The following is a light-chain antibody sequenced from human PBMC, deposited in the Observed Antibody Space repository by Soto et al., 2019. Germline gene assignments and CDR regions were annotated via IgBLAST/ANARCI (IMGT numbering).Light chain of an antibody. V-gene: IGKV1-39*01. CDR2: AAS. CDR3: QQTFGNTLVT. CDR1: ESIRIH. J-gene: IGKJ5*01. Sequence: IQMTQSPSSLSASIGDSVSIICRASESIRIHLIWYQQKPGKAPRLLIYAASRLQSGVPSSFSGAGAGTDFALTISSLQPEDYANYYCQQTFGNTLVTFGQGTRLE.